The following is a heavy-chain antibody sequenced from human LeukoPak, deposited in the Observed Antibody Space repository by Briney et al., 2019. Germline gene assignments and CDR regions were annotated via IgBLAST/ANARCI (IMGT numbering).Heavy chain of an antibody. V-gene: IGHV1-46*01. CDR3: ARNNEALYSLDY. CDR1: GYTFTSYY. J-gene: IGHJ4*02. D-gene: IGHD2-8*01. Sequence: ASVKVSCKAFGYTFTSYYMHWVRQAPGQGLEWMGIINPSGGSTSYAQKFQGRVTMTRDTSTSTVYMELSSLRSEDTAVYYCARNNEALYSLDYWGQGTLVTVSS. CDR2: INPSGGST.